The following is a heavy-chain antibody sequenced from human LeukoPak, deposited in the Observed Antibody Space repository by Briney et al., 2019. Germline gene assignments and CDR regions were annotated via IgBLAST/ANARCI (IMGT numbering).Heavy chain of an antibody. CDR3: ARHSPMTGYYPRHTPDYYGMDV. V-gene: IGHV4-59*08. D-gene: IGHD3-9*01. Sequence: SETLSLTCTVSGGSISSYYWSWIRQPPGKGLEWIGYIYYSGSTNYNSSLKSRVTISVDTSKNQFSLKLSSVTAADTAVYYCARHSPMTGYYPRHTPDYYGMDVWGQGTTVTVSS. J-gene: IGHJ6*02. CDR1: GGSISSYY. CDR2: IYYSGST.